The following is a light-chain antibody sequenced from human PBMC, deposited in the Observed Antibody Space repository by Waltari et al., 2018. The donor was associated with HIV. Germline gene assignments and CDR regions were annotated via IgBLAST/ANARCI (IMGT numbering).Light chain of an antibody. Sequence: QSALTQPDSVSGSPGQSITIPCTGTSRDVGGYNYVPWYPNPPGKAPTLMISEVSNRPSGVSNRFSGSKSGNTASLTISGLQAEDEADDYCSSYSSSITLYVVFGGGTKLTVL. CDR3: SSYSSSITLYVV. CDR2: EVS. J-gene: IGLJ2*01. V-gene: IGLV2-14*01. CDR1: SRDVGGYNY.